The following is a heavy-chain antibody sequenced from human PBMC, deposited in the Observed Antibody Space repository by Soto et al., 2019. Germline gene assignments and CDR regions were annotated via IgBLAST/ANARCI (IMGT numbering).Heavy chain of an antibody. CDR1: GFTFSSYW. D-gene: IGHD4-17*01. V-gene: IGHV3-74*01. J-gene: IGHJ3*02. Sequence: EVQLVESGGGLVQPGGSLRLSCAVSGFTFSSYWIHWVRQVPGKGPVWVSRINGDGSSTSYADSVRGRFTISRDNAKNTLYLQMNRLRAEDTAVYYCARGASPYGDGTKGAFEIWGQGTTVTVSS. CDR2: INGDGSST. CDR3: ARGASPYGDGTKGAFEI.